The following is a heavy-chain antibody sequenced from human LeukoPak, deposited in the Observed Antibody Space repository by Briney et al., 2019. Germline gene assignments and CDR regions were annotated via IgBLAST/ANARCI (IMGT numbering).Heavy chain of an antibody. CDR1: GFTFDDYA. D-gene: IGHD6-13*01. Sequence: SGRSLRLSCAASGFTFDDYAMHWVRQAPGKGLEWVSAISGSGGSTYYADSVKGRFTISRDNSKNTLYLQMNSLRAEDTAVYYCAKVPMGIAARSNYWGQGTLVTVSS. CDR2: ISGSGGST. J-gene: IGHJ4*02. V-gene: IGHV3-23*01. CDR3: AKVPMGIAARSNY.